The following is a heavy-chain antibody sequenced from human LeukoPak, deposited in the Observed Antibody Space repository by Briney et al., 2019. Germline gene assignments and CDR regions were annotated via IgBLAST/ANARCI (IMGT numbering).Heavy chain of an antibody. CDR1: GFTFSSYA. D-gene: IGHD6-19*01. J-gene: IGHJ4*02. Sequence: PGRSLRLSCAASGFTFSSYAMHWVRQAPGKGLEWVAVISYDGSNKYYADSVKGRFTISRDNSKNTLYLQMNSLRAEDTAVYYCARDSHSSGWYNFDYWGQGTLVTVSS. V-gene: IGHV3-30-3*01. CDR2: ISYDGSNK. CDR3: ARDSHSSGWYNFDY.